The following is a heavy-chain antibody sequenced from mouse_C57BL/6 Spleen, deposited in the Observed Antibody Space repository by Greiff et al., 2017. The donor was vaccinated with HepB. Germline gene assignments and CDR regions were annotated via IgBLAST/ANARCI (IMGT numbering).Heavy chain of an antibody. Sequence: EVQLQESGGGLVKPGGSLKLSCAASGFTFSSYAMSWVRQTPEKRLEWVATISDGGSYTYYPDNVKGRFTISRDNAKNNLYLQMSHLKSEDTAMYYCARALWLRRNFDVWGTGTTVTVSS. CDR3: ARALWLRRNFDV. CDR2: ISDGGSYT. V-gene: IGHV5-4*01. CDR1: GFTFSSYA. D-gene: IGHD2-2*01. J-gene: IGHJ1*03.